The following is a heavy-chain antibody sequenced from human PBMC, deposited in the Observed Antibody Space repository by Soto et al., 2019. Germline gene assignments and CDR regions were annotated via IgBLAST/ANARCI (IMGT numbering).Heavy chain of an antibody. D-gene: IGHD3-3*01. CDR3: ARDDYDFWSGYYSYYYYYYGMDV. CDR1: GFTFSSYA. CDR2: ISYDGSNK. J-gene: IGHJ6*02. Sequence: QVQLVESGGGVVQPGSSLRLSCAAFGFTFSSYAMHWVRQAPGKGLEWVAVISYDGSNKYYADSVKGRFTISRDNSKNTLYLQMNSLRAEDTAVYYCARDDYDFWSGYYSYYYYYYGMDVWGQGTTVTVSS. V-gene: IGHV3-30-3*01.